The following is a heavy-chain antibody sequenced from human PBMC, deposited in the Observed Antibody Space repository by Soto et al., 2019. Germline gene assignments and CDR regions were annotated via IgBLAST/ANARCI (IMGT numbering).Heavy chain of an antibody. J-gene: IGHJ4*02. V-gene: IGHV4-59*03. CDR3: AAGSKSDFES. D-gene: IGHD1-26*01. Sequence: QVQLQESGPGLVKPSETLSLTCTVSGGSISSHFWSWIRQPPGKGLEWIGYIYYSGGACYNPSLMSRATISVDTAKNQFSLTVISVTAADTAIYYCAAGSKSDFESWGQGTLVPVSS. CDR1: GGSISSHF. CDR2: IYYSGGA.